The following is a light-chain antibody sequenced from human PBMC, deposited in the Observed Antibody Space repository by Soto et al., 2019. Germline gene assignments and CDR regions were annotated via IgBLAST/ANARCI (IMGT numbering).Light chain of an antibody. J-gene: IGLJ3*02. V-gene: IGLV2-23*01. Sequence: QSALTQPASVSGSPGQSIIISCTGTPGNVGSHNLVSWYQLHPGKAPKLLIYDAIKRPSEISNRFSGSKSGKTASLTISGLQAEDEAEYYCCSYAGRTTWVFGGGTKLPVL. CDR2: DAI. CDR1: PGNVGSHNL. CDR3: CSYAGRTTWV.